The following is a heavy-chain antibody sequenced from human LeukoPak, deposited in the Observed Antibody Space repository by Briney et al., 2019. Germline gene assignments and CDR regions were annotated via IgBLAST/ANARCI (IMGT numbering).Heavy chain of an antibody. V-gene: IGHV3-30*14. J-gene: IGHJ4*02. CDR1: GFTFSSYA. CDR2: ISYDGSNK. Sequence: GGSLRLSCAASGFTFSSYAMHWVRQAPGKGLEWVAVISYDGSNKYYADSVKGRFTISRDNSKNTVYLQMNSLRAEDTAVYYCARDRGGDSSGYPLHWGQGTLVTVSS. D-gene: IGHD3-22*01. CDR3: ARDRGGDSSGYPLH.